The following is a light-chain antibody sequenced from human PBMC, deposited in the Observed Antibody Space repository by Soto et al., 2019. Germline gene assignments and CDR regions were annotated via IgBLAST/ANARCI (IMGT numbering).Light chain of an antibody. Sequence: QSALTQPPSASGSPGQSVTISCTGTSSDVGGYNYVSWYQQHPGKAPKLMISEVSKRPSGVPDRFSGSKSCNTASLTVSGLQAEDEAEYYCSSFAGNNNLVFGGGTKLTVL. V-gene: IGLV2-8*01. J-gene: IGLJ2*01. CDR3: SSFAGNNNLV. CDR1: SSDVGGYNY. CDR2: EVS.